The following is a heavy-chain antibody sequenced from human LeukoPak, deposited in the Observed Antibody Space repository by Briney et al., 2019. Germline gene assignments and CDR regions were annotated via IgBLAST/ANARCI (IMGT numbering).Heavy chain of an antibody. CDR1: GFTVSSKY. CDR3: ARLEQWLVDY. Sequence: GGSLRLSCAASGFTVSSKYMSWVRQTPGKGLEWVSVIYSGGSTYYADSVKGRFTISRDNSKNTLYLQMNSLRAEDTAVYYCARLEQWLVDYWGQGTLATVSS. V-gene: IGHV3-53*01. CDR2: IYSGGST. J-gene: IGHJ4*02. D-gene: IGHD6-19*01.